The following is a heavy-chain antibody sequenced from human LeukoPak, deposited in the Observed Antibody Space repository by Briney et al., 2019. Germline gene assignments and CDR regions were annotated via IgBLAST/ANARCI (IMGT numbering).Heavy chain of an antibody. V-gene: IGHV4-34*01. CDR2: IYHSGST. Sequence: SETLSLTCAVYGGSFSGYYWNWIRQPPGKGLEWIGEIYHSGSTNYNPSLKSRVTISVDKSKNQFSLKLSSVTAADTAVYYCARDHVYYDILTAYHGTSSSLDYWGQGTLVTVSS. D-gene: IGHD3-9*01. J-gene: IGHJ4*02. CDR3: ARDHVYYDILTAYHGTSSSLDY. CDR1: GGSFSGYY.